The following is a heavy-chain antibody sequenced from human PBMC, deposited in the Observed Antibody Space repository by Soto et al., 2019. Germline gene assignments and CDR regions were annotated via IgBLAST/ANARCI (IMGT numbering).Heavy chain of an antibody. Sequence: RTCTVSGCSISSYYWSWIRQPPGKGLEWIGYIYYSGSTNYNPSLKSRVTISVDTSKNQFSLKLSSVTAADTAVYYCAREGAKDPYYGMDVWGQGTTVTVSS. CDR1: GCSISSYY. CDR3: AREGAKDPYYGMDV. V-gene: IGHV4-59*01. CDR2: IYYSGST. J-gene: IGHJ6*02.